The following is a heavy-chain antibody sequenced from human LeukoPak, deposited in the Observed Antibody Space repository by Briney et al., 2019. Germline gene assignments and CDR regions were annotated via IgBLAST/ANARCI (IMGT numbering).Heavy chain of an antibody. V-gene: IGHV4-59*12. J-gene: IGHJ6*03. CDR2: IYYSGST. Sequence: SETLSLTCTVSGGSISSYYWSWIRQPPGKGLEWIGYIYYSGSTNYNPSLKSRVTMSVDTSKNQFSLKLSSVTAADTAVYYCARDGSGWYYYYYYMDVWGKGTTVTISS. CDR1: GGSISSYY. CDR3: ARDGSGWYYYYYYMDV. D-gene: IGHD6-19*01.